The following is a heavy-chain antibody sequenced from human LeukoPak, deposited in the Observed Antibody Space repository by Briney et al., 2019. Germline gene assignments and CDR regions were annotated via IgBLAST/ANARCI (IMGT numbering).Heavy chain of an antibody. CDR2: IYYSGST. J-gene: IGHJ5*02. CDR3: ARARIVVVAGTPNWFDP. D-gene: IGHD2-21*01. V-gene: IGHV4-59*01. CDR1: GGSISSYY. Sequence: SETLSLTCTVSGGSISSYYWSWIRQPPGKGLEWIGYIYYSGSTNYNPSLKSRVTISVDTSKNQFSLKLSSVTAADTAVYYCARARIVVVAGTPNWFDPWGQGTLVTVSS.